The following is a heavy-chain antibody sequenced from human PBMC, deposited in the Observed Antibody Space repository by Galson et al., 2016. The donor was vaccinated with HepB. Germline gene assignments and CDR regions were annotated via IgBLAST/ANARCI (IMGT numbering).Heavy chain of an antibody. CDR2: ITPIFGTP. J-gene: IGHJ4*02. Sequence: SVKVSCKASGGTLINYAINWVRQAPGQGLEWMGGITPIFGTPNYTQRFQGRVTISADESTSTAYMELSSLRSEDTAVYYCARLNDYGDYGGYWGQGTLVTVAS. D-gene: IGHD4-17*01. V-gene: IGHV1-69*13. CDR3: ARLNDYGDYGGY. CDR1: GGTLINYA.